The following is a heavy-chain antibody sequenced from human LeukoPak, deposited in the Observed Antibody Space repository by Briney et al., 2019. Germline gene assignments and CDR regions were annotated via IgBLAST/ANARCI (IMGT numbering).Heavy chain of an antibody. CDR3: SRSPLTFIPLSPLDY. CDR1: GFTFSSYS. J-gene: IGHJ4*02. Sequence: PGGSLRLSCAASGFTFSSYSMNWVRQAPGKGLEWVSSISSSSSYIYYADSVKGRFTISRDNAQNSLYLQMNSLRAEDTAVYYCSRSPLTFIPLSPLDYWGQGTLVTVSS. CDR2: ISSSSSYI. D-gene: IGHD5-18*01. V-gene: IGHV3-21*01.